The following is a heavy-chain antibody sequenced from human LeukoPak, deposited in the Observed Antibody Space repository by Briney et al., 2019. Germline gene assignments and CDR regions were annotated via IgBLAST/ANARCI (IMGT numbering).Heavy chain of an antibody. CDR3: ARDPNSRDLKNDS. J-gene: IGHJ4*02. CDR1: GGSFSDYY. V-gene: IGHV4-34*01. D-gene: IGHD3/OR15-3a*01. CDR2: INHSGST. Sequence: PSETLSLTCAVYGGSFSDYYWSWVRQPPGKGLEWIGEINHSGSTNYNPSLKSRVTISVDTPKNQFSLKLSSVTAADTAIYYCARDPNSRDLKNDSWGQGTLVTVSS.